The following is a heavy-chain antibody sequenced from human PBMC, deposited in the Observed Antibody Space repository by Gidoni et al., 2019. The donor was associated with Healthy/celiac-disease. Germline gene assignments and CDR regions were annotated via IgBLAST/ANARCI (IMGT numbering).Heavy chain of an antibody. CDR3: ARDCPYYYDSSSYYYAVAWGHDY. CDR1: GVTSSSYW. Sequence: EVQLVESGGGLVQPGGSLRLSGAASGVTSSSYWMSWVGQAPGKGLEWVANTEQDGSEKYYVDSVKGRFTISRDDAKNSLYLQMNSLRAEDTAVYYCARDCPYYYDSSSYYYAVAWGHDYWGQGTLVTVSS. J-gene: IGHJ4*02. V-gene: IGHV3-7*01. D-gene: IGHD3-22*01. CDR2: TEQDGSEK.